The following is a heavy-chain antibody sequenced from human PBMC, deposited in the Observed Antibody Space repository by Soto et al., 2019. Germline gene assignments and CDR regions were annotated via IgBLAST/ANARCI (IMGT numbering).Heavy chain of an antibody. CDR1: GYTFTSYD. J-gene: IGHJ4*02. CDR3: ARLRFLEWLSIPYYFDY. V-gene: IGHV1-18*01. CDR2: MSAYSGNT. D-gene: IGHD3-3*01. Sequence: ASVKVSCKASGYTFTSYDINWVRQATGQGLEWMGWMSAYSGNTDYAQKLQGRVTMTTDTSTSTAYMELRSLRSDDTAVYYCARLRFLEWLSIPYYFDYWGQGTLVTVSS.